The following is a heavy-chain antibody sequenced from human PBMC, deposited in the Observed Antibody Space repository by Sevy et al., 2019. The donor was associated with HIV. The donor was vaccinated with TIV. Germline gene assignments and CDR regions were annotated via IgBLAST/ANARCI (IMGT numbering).Heavy chain of an antibody. V-gene: IGHV3-23*01. CDR1: GFTFADYA. CDR2: ISGSGSSS. Sequence: GGSLRLSCVGSGFTFADYAMTWVRQAPGKGPEWVSSISGSGSSSKNADSVKGRFTISRDNSKNTLYLQMNSLRAEDTAVYFCTKKSYGSGTYTWFDPRGQGTLVTVSS. CDR3: TKKSYGSGTYTWFDP. J-gene: IGHJ5*02. D-gene: IGHD3-10*01.